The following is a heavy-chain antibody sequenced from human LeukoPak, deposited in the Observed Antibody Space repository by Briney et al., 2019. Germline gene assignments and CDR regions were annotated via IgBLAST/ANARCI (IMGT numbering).Heavy chain of an antibody. D-gene: IGHD3-22*01. CDR1: GGSISSGDYY. CDR2: IYYSGST. CDR3: ARGYYDSSGYPTAFDY. Sequence: PSQTLSLTCTVSGGSISSGDYYWSWIRQPPGKGLEWIGYIYYSGSTYYNPSLKSRVTISVDTSKNQFSLKLSSVTAADTAVYYCARGYYDSSGYPTAFDYWGQGTLVTVSS. V-gene: IGHV4-30-4*01. J-gene: IGHJ4*02.